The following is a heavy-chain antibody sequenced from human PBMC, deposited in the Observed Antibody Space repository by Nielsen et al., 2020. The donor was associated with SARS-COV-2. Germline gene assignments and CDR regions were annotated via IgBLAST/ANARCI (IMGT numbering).Heavy chain of an antibody. D-gene: IGHD3-10*01. CDR2: INHSGST. Sequence: SETLSLTCAVYGGSFSGYYWSWIRQPPGKGLEWIGEINHSGSTNYNPSLKSRVTISVDTSKNQFSLKLSSVTAADTAVYYCARGPRITMVRGVIGYYMDVWGKGTTVTVSS. CDR3: ARGPRITMVRGVIGYYMDV. CDR1: GGSFSGYY. J-gene: IGHJ6*03. V-gene: IGHV4-34*01.